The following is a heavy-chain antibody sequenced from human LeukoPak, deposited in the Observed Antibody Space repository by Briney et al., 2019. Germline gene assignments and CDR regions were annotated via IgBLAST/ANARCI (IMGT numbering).Heavy chain of an antibody. CDR1: GFTFNDYY. J-gene: IGHJ5*02. V-gene: IGHV3-11*01. CDR2: INIGGTNT. CDR3: ATDGAGFDT. Sequence: GGSLRLSCAASGFTFNDYYMSWVRQAPGKGLEWLSYINIGGTNTHYADSVKGRFTISRDNAKKSLYLEMNNLRAEDTAVYYCATDGAGFDTWGQGGLVTVSS.